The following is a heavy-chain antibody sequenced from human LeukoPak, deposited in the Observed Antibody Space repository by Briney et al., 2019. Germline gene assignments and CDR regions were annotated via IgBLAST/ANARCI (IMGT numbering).Heavy chain of an antibody. CDR2: INHSGST. Sequence: PSETLSLTCAVYGGSFSGYYWSWIRQPPGKGLEWIGEINHSGSTNYNPSLKSRVTISVDTSKNQFSLKLSSVTAADTAVYYCAREQYYSGSGLNGMDVWGQGTTVTVSS. CDR1: GGSFSGYY. D-gene: IGHD3-10*01. CDR3: AREQYYSGSGLNGMDV. J-gene: IGHJ6*02. V-gene: IGHV4-34*01.